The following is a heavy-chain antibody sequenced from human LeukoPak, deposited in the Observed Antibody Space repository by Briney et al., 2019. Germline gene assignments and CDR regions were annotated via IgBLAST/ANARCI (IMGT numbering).Heavy chain of an antibody. CDR3: ARDLGVVVVITPGWFDP. J-gene: IGHJ5*02. Sequence: ASVKVSCKASGYTFTGYYMHWVRQAPGQGLEWMGWINPNSGGTNYAQKFQGRVTMTRDTSISTAYMELSRLRSDDTAVYYCARDLGVVVVITPGWFDPWGQGILVTVSS. CDR2: INPNSGGT. D-gene: IGHD3-22*01. V-gene: IGHV1-2*02. CDR1: GYTFTGYY.